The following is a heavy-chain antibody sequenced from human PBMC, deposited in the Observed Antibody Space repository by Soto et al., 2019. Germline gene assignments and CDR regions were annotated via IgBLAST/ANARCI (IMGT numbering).Heavy chain of an antibody. J-gene: IGHJ4*01. Sequence: TETLSLTCAVSGVSLTSGNWWTWVRQSPQRGLEYIGRIYSGGSANQNPSLKSRLTMSIDTSKNQFSLRLTSVTAADTAVYYCVKDHAALGAFDFWGHGILVTVSS. V-gene: IGHV4-4*02. CDR2: IYSGGSA. CDR3: VKDHAALGAFDF. D-gene: IGHD6-25*01. CDR1: GVSLTSGNW.